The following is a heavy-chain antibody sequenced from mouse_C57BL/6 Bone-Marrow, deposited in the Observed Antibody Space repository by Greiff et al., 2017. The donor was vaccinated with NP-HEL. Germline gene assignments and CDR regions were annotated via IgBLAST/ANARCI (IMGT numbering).Heavy chain of an antibody. CDR1: GYTFTSYW. D-gene: IGHD2-5*01. J-gene: IGHJ2*01. CDR3: ARIYDSNPLFY. Sequence: QVQLQQPGAELVRPGSSVKLSCKASGYTFTSYWMDWVKQRPGQGLEWIGNIYPSDSETHYNQKFKDKATLTVDKSSSTAYMQLSSLTSEDSAVYYCARIYDSNPLFYWGQGTTLTVSS. V-gene: IGHV1-61*01. CDR2: IYPSDSET.